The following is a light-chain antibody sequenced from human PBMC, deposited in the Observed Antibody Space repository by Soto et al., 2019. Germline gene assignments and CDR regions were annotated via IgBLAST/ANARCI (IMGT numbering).Light chain of an antibody. CDR1: QSVSSK. J-gene: IGKJ1*01. V-gene: IGKV3-15*01. CDR3: QKYDNWPWK. Sequence: EIVMTHSPATLSLSPLQRATLSFSSSQSVSSKLAWYQQRPGQAPRLLIYSASTRATGIPARFSGSGSGTDFTLTISSLQSEDFAVYYCQKYDNWPWKFGQGTKVDIK. CDR2: SAS.